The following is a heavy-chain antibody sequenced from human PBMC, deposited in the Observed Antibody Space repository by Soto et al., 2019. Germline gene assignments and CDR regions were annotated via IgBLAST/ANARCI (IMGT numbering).Heavy chain of an antibody. CDR1: GLTFSSYA. CDR2: ISGSGGST. Sequence: EVQLLESGGGLVQPGGSLRLSCAASGLTFSSYAMSWVRQAPGKGLEWVSAISGSGGSTYYADSVKGRFTISRDNSKNTLYLQMNSLRAEDTAVYYCAKDGGRSYYVAYYFDYWGQGTLVTVSS. V-gene: IGHV3-23*01. CDR3: AKDGGRSYYVAYYFDY. J-gene: IGHJ4*02. D-gene: IGHD1-26*01.